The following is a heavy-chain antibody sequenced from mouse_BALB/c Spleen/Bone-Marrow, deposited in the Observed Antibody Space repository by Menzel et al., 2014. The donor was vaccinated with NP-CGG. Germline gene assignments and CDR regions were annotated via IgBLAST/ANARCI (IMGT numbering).Heavy chain of an antibody. V-gene: IGHV1-67*01. D-gene: IGHD2-14*01. CDR1: GYTFTDYA. Sequence: QVQLQQPGAGLVRPGVSVKISCKGSGYTFTDYAIHWVKQSHAKSLEWIGLISGYYGDAIYNQKFKGKATMTVDKSSRTAYMDLARLTSEDSAIYYCARSGKVRNAMDYWGQGTSVTASS. CDR3: ARSGKVRNAMDY. J-gene: IGHJ4*01. CDR2: ISGYYGDA.